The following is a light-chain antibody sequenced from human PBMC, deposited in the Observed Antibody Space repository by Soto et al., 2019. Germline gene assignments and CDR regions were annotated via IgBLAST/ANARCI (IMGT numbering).Light chain of an antibody. CDR1: QSFSSY. CDR3: QQRSNWPPLIT. Sequence: EIVLTQSPATLSLSPGERVTLSCRASQSFSSYLAWYQQKPGQAPRLLIYDASTRATGIPARFSGRGSGTEFTLTISILEPEDFAVYYCQQRSNWPPLITFGQGTRLEIK. CDR2: DAS. V-gene: IGKV3-11*01. J-gene: IGKJ5*01.